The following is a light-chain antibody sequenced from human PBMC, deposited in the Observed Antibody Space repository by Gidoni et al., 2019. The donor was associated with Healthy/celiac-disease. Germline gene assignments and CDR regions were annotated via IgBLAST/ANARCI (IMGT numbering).Light chain of an antibody. J-gene: IGLJ1*01. V-gene: IGLV2-14*01. CDR3: SSYTSSSTLPYV. CDR2: DVR. CDR1: SSDVGGYNY. Sequence: QSALTQPASVSGSPGQSITISCTGTSSDVGGYNYVSWYQQHPGKATKLMIYDVRNRPSGVSNSFSGSKSGNTASLTISGLQAEDEADYYCSSYTSSSTLPYVFGTGTKVTVL.